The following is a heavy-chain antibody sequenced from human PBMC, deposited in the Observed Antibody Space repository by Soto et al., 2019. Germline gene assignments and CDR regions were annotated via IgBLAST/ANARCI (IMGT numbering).Heavy chain of an antibody. D-gene: IGHD3-16*01. CDR3: ARPTTLTQIEF. V-gene: IGHV5-51*01. CDR1: GYSFTKFW. CDR2: IYPGDSET. Sequence: PGESLKISCKASGYSFTKFWIGWVRQMPGKGLEWMGLIYPGDSETRYSPSFQGQVAFSADTSTSTVYLQWSRLRASDTAIYYCARPTTLTQIEFWGQGTMVTLSS. J-gene: IGHJ4*02.